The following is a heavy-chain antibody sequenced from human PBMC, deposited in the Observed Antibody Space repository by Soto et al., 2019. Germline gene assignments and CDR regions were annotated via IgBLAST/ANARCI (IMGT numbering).Heavy chain of an antibody. CDR2: ISYDGSNK. D-gene: IGHD6-13*01. J-gene: IGHJ6*02. CDR1: GFTFSSYA. V-gene: IGHV3-30-3*01. CDR3: ARAYYSSSQWLAYYYYYGMDV. Sequence: GGSLRLSCAASGFTFSSYAMHWVRQAPGKGLEWVAVISYDGSNKYYADSVKGRFTISRDNSKNTLYLQMNSLRAEDTAVYYCARAYYSSSQWLAYYYYYGMDVWGQGTTVTVSS.